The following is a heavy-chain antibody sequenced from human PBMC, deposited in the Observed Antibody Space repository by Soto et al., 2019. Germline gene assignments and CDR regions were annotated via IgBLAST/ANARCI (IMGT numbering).Heavy chain of an antibody. CDR1: GDSVSSNSAA. J-gene: IGHJ6*02. D-gene: IGHD6-6*01. Sequence: SQTLSLTCAISGDSVSSNSAAWNWIRQSPSRGLEWLGRTYYRPKWYNDYAVSVKSRITINPDTSKNQFSLQLNSVTPEDTAVYYCARDSRIAARPYYYYYGMDVWGQGTTVTVSS. CDR3: ARDSRIAARPYYYYYGMDV. CDR2: TYYRPKWYN. V-gene: IGHV6-1*01.